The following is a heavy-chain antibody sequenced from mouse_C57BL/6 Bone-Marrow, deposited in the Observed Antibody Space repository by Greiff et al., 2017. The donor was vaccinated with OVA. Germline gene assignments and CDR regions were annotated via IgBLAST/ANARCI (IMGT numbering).Heavy chain of an antibody. D-gene: IGHD1-1*01. Sequence: VQLVESGAELARPGASVKLSCKASGYTFTSYGISWVKQRTGQGLEWIGEIYPRSGNTYYNEKFKGKATLTADKSSSTAYMELRSLTSEDSAVYFCARSFITTVGAYWGQGTLVTVSA. V-gene: IGHV1-81*01. CDR2: IYPRSGNT. J-gene: IGHJ3*01. CDR1: GYTFTSYG. CDR3: ARSFITTVGAY.